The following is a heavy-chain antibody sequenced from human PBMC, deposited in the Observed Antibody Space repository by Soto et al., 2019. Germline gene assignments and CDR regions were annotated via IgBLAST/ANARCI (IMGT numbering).Heavy chain of an antibody. CDR1: GFTVSSNY. CDR2: IYSGGST. J-gene: IGHJ3*02. Sequence: GGSLRLSCAASGFTVSSNYMSWVRQAPGKGLEWVSVIYSGGSTYYADSVKGRFTISRDNSKNTLYLQMNSLRAEDTAVYYCARGGYSSSWYAAFDIWGQGTMVTVS. D-gene: IGHD6-13*01. CDR3: ARGGYSSSWYAAFDI. V-gene: IGHV3-66*01.